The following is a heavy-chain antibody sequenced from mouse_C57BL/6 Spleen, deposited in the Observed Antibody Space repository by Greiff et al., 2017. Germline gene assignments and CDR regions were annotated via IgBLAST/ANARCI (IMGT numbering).Heavy chain of an antibody. CDR1: GYTFTSYW. J-gene: IGHJ4*01. CDR3: ARDGVVATKLFYYAMDY. V-gene: IGHV1-72*01. D-gene: IGHD1-1*01. CDR2: IDPNSGGT. Sequence: VQLQQPGAELVKPGASVKLSCKASGYTFTSYWMHWVKQRPGRGLEWIGRIDPNSGGTKYNEKFKSKATLTVDKPSSTAYMQLSSLTSEDSAVYYCARDGVVATKLFYYAMDYWGQGTSVTVSS.